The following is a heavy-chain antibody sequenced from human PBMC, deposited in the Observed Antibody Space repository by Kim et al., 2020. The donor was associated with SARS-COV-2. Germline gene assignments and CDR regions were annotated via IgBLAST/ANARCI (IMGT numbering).Heavy chain of an antibody. D-gene: IGHD3-10*01. CDR1: GFTFSSYG. CDR2: IWYDGSNK. Sequence: GGSLRLSCAASGFTFSSYGMHWVRQAPGKGLEWVAVIWYDGSNKYYADSVKGRFTISRDNSKNTLYLQMNSLRAEDTAVYYCARVKGFGVNLFDYWGQGTLVTVAS. CDR3: ARVKGFGVNLFDY. V-gene: IGHV3-33*01. J-gene: IGHJ4*02.